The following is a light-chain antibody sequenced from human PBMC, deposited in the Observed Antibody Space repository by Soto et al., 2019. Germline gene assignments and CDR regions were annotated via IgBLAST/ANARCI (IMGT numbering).Light chain of an antibody. CDR2: TNS. CDR1: SSNIGAGYD. V-gene: IGLV1-40*01. CDR3: QSYDSSLSGWV. J-gene: IGLJ3*02. Sequence: QSALTQPPSVSGAPGQRVTISCTGSSSNIGAGYDVHWYEQLPGTAPKLLIYTNSNRPSGVPDRFSGSKSGTSASLAITGLRAEDEADYYCQSYDSSLSGWVFGGGTKLTVL.